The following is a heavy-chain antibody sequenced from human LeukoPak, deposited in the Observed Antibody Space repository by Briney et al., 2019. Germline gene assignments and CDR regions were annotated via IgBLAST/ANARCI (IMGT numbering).Heavy chain of an antibody. Sequence: GSSVKVSCKASGCTFSNYIFNWVRQAPGQGLEWMGGIMPLFAAADYAQNFQGRVTITTDESTSTVYMELSSLRSEDTAVYYCARDSPQGITGTRVDIWGQGTMVTVSS. CDR3: ARDSPQGITGTRVDI. J-gene: IGHJ3*02. D-gene: IGHD1-20*01. V-gene: IGHV1-69*05. CDR2: IMPLFAAA. CDR1: GCTFSNYI.